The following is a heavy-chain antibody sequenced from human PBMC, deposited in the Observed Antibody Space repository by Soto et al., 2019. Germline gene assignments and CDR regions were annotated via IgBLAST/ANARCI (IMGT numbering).Heavy chain of an antibody. V-gene: IGHV1-8*01. CDR3: ASGPHTDYRYDFDY. CDR2: MNPNSGNT. CDR1: GYTFTSYD. D-gene: IGHD5-18*01. Sequence: ASVKVSCKASGYTFTSYDINWVRQATGQGREWMGWMNPNSGNTGYAQKFQGRVTMTRNTSISTAYMELSSLRSEDTAVYYCASGPHTDYRYDFDYSGQGSLVPVSS. J-gene: IGHJ4*02.